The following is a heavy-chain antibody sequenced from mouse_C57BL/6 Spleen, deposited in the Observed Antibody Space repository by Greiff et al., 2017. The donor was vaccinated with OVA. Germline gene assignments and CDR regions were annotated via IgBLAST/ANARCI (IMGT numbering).Heavy chain of an antibody. D-gene: IGHD1-1*01. V-gene: IGHV1-55*01. CDR1: GYTFTSYW. CDR2: IYPGSGST. J-gene: IGHJ3*01. CDR3: ARGDYYGSSYWFAY. Sequence: VQLQQPGAELVKPGASVKMSCKASGYTFTSYWITWVKQRPGQGLEWIGDIYPGSGSTKYNEKFTSKATLTVDTSSSTAYMQLSSLTSEDSAVYYCARGDYYGSSYWFAYWGQGTLVTVSA.